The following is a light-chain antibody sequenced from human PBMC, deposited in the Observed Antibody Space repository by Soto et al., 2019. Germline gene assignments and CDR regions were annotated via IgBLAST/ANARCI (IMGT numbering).Light chain of an antibody. CDR1: QGIRHF. V-gene: IGKV1-27*01. Sequence: IQMTQSPSALSASVGDRVTITCRASQGIRHFLAWYQHKPGRVPKLLIYAASTLQSGVPTRFSGSGSGTDFILTISSLQPEDAAIYSCQKNNTATRTCGGGTTVEI. CDR3: QKNNTATRT. J-gene: IGKJ4*01. CDR2: AAS.